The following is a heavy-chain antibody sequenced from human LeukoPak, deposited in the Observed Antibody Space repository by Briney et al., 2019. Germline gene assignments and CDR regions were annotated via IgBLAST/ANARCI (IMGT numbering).Heavy chain of an antibody. D-gene: IGHD2-2*02. CDR3: AKEYCSSTSCYIVDY. V-gene: IGHV3-23*01. Sequence: PGGSLRLSCAASGFTFSNYAMSWVRQAPGKGLEWVSTIYFSGGNTYTADSVKGRFTISRDNSRNTLYLQMNSLRAEDTAVYYCAKEYCSSTSCYIVDYWGQGTLVTVSS. CDR2: IYFSGGNT. CDR1: GFTFSNYA. J-gene: IGHJ4*02.